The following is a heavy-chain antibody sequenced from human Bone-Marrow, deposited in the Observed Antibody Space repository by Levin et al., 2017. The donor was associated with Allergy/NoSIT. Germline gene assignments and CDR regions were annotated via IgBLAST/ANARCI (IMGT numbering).Heavy chain of an antibody. CDR2: ISHSGTT. V-gene: IGHV4-30-4*01. CDR3: ARVGIDWYFDL. Sequence: SQTLSLTCTVSGDSISSGHYYWSWIRQPPGKGLEWIGYISHSGTTYYNPSLQSRVNILIDTSRNQFSLSVNSVTATDTAVYYCARVGIDWYFDLWGRGTLVTVSS. CDR1: GDSISSGHYY. D-gene: IGHD1-26*01. J-gene: IGHJ2*01.